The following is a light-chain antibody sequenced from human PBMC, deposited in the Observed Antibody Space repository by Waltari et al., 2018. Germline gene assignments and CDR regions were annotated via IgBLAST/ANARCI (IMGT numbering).Light chain of an antibody. J-gene: IGLJ2*01. Sequence: VSWYQQHPGQVPKLLICDVIYRSSGVSDRFSGSKSGNTASLTISGLQAGDEADYYCSSYTTGVVFGGGTKLTVL. V-gene: IGLV2-14*03. CDR3: SSYTTGVV. CDR2: DVI.